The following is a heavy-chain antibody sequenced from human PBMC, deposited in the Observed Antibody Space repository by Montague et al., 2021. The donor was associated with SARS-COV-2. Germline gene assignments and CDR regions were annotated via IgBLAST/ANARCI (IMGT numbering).Heavy chain of an antibody. D-gene: IGHD3-22*01. J-gene: IGHJ6*02. CDR1: GGSIDSFY. CDR2: IFHSGRT. Sequence: SETLSLTCTVSGGSIDSFYWSWIRRPPGKGLEWIGCIFHSGRTYYNPSLKSRVSMSVGTSKNQVSLRLSPLTAADTAVYYCARGGYYDNTGYYSDYYYNMDVWGQGTTVTVSS. V-gene: IGHV4-59*01. CDR3: ARGGYYDNTGYYSDYYYNMDV.